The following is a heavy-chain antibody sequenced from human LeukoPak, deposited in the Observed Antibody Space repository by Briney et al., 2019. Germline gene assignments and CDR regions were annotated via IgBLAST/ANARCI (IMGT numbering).Heavy chain of an antibody. CDR2: ISGSGGST. CDR1: GFTFSSYA. Sequence: GGSLRLSCAASGFTFSSYAMSWVRQAPGKGLEWVSAISGSGGSTYYADSVKGRFTISRDNSKNTLYLQMNSLRAEDTAVYYCAKHDLWFGEATSTHFDYWGQGTLVTVSS. J-gene: IGHJ4*02. V-gene: IGHV3-23*01. D-gene: IGHD3-10*01. CDR3: AKHDLWFGEATSTHFDY.